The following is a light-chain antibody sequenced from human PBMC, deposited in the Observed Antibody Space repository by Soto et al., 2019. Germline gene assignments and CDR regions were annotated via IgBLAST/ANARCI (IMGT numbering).Light chain of an antibody. CDR1: QSVSSN. Sequence: EIVLTQSPPTLSLSPGEGATLSCRASQSVSSNLAWYQQKPGQAPRLLIYDASSRASGVPARFSGSGSGTDFTLTISSLEPEDFALYYCQQRNSWPPITFGQGTRLEIK. J-gene: IGKJ5*01. V-gene: IGKV3-11*01. CDR2: DAS. CDR3: QQRNSWPPIT.